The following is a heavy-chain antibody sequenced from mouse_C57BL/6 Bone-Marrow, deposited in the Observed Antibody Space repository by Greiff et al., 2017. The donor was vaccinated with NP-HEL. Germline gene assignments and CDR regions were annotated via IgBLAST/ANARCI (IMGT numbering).Heavy chain of an antibody. D-gene: IGHD1-1*01. Sequence: QVQLQQPGAELVKPGASVKLSCKASGYTFTSYWMHWVKQRPGQGLEWIGMIHPNSGSTNYNEKFKSKATLTVDKSSSTAYMQLSSLTSEDSAVYYCASPDYYGSSYGWYFDVWGTGTTVTVSS. CDR2: IHPNSGST. CDR3: ASPDYYGSSYGWYFDV. CDR1: GYTFTSYW. J-gene: IGHJ1*03. V-gene: IGHV1-64*01.